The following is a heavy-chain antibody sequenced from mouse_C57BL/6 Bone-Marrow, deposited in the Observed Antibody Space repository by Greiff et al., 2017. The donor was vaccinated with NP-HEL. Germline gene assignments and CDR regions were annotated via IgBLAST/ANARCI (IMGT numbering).Heavy chain of an antibody. Sequence: VQGVESGAELARPGASVKLSCKASGYTFTSYGISWVKQRTGQGLEWIGEIYPRSGNTYYNEKFKGKATLTSDKSSSTAYMDLRSLTSEDSAVYFCARHYYGSSYYYFDYWGQGTTLTVSS. J-gene: IGHJ2*01. CDR3: ARHYYGSSYYYFDY. D-gene: IGHD1-1*01. CDR1: GYTFTSYG. V-gene: IGHV1-81*01. CDR2: IYPRSGNT.